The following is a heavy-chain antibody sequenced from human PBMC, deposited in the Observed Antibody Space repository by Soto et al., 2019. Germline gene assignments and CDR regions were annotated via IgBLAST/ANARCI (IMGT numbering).Heavy chain of an antibody. V-gene: IGHV1-18*01. CDR2: ISAYNGNT. Sequence: ASVKVSCKASGYTFTSYGISWVRQAPGQGLEWMGWISAYNGNTNYAQKPQGRVTMTTDTSTSTAYMELRSLRSDNTAVYYCARDGHSSGGPRIYYFDYWGQGTLVTVSS. J-gene: IGHJ4*02. CDR3: ARDGHSSGGPRIYYFDY. CDR1: GYTFTSYG. D-gene: IGHD6-19*01.